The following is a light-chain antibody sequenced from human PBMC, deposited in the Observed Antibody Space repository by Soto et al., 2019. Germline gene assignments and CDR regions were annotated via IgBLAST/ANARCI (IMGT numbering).Light chain of an antibody. CDR2: GAS. J-gene: IGKJ4*01. CDR3: QKCNDSPLT. V-gene: IGKV3-20*01. Sequence: LLTQSPGTLSVSAGDRATLSCRASQSISSRSVAWYQQKPGQAPRLLIYGASIRATGIPDRLSGSGSGAEFTLTISSLEPEDFAVYYCQKCNDSPLTFGGGTKVEIK. CDR1: QSISSRS.